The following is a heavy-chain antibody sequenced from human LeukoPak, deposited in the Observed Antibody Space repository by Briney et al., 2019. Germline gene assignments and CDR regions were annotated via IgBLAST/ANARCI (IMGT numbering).Heavy chain of an antibody. CDR3: ARDRYDSSGYWYFDY. D-gene: IGHD3-22*01. Sequence: PSETLSLTCAVSGGSISSSNWWRWVRQPPGKGLEWIGEIYHSGSTNYNPSLKSRVTISVDKSKNQFSLKLSSVTAADTAVYYCARDRYDSSGYWYFDYWGQGTLVTVSS. CDR2: IYHSGST. V-gene: IGHV4-4*02. J-gene: IGHJ4*02. CDR1: GGSISSSNW.